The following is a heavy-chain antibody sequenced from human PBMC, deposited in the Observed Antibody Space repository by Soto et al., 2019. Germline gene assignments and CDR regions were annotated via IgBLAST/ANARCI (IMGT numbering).Heavy chain of an antibody. J-gene: IGHJ5*02. Sequence: QVQLQQWGAGLLKPSETLSLTCAVYGGSFSGYYWSWIRQPPGKGLEWIGEINHSGSTNYNPSLTRRVTISVDPSKNQFSLKLSSVTAADTAVYYCARGTGLSHLGFDPWGQGTLVTVSS. CDR1: GGSFSGYY. CDR2: INHSGST. V-gene: IGHV4-34*01. D-gene: IGHD3-10*01. CDR3: ARGTGLSHLGFDP.